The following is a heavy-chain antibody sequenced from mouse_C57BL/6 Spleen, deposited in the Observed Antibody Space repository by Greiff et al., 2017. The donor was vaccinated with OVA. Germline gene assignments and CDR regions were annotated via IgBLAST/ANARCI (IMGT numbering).Heavy chain of an antibody. Sequence: EVKLMESGGGLVQPGGSMKLSCVASGFTFSNYWMNWVRQSPEKGLEWVAQIRLKSDNHATHYAESVKGRFTISRDDSKSSVYLQMNNLRAEDTGIYYCTAGSRFDYWGKGTTLTVSS. CDR1: GFTFSNYW. D-gene: IGHD1-1*01. J-gene: IGHJ2*01. V-gene: IGHV6-3*01. CDR2: IRLKSDNHAT. CDR3: TAGSRFDY.